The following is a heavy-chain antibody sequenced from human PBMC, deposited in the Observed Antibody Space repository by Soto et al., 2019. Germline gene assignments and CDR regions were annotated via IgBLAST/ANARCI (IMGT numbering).Heavy chain of an antibody. CDR3: TTELQVVIIPVNY. V-gene: IGHV3-15*07. CDR1: GFPFSNAW. D-gene: IGHD3-3*01. J-gene: IGHJ4*02. CDR2: IKSKTDGGTT. Sequence: GGSLRLSCAASGFPFSNAWMNWVRQAQGKGLEWVGRIKSKTDGGTTDYAAPVKGRFTISRDDSKNTLYLQMNSLKTEDTAVYYCTTELQVVIIPVNYWGQGTLVTVSS.